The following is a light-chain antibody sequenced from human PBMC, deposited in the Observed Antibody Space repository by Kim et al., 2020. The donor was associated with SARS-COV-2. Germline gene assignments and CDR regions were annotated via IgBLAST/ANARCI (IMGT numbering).Light chain of an antibody. CDR1: EDITDY. CDR2: DAS. CDR3: QQYSYLPIT. Sequence: ASVGDRVTITCHASEDITDYLNWYQHKPGKAPKLLILDASNLETGVPSRFSGSGSGTDFRFTISGLQPEDSATYYCQQYSYLPITFGQGTRLEIK. J-gene: IGKJ5*01. V-gene: IGKV1-33*01.